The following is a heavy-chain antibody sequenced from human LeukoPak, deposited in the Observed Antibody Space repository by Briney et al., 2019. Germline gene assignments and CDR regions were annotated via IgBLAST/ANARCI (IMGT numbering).Heavy chain of an antibody. V-gene: IGHV3-7*05. J-gene: IGHJ4*02. CDR2: IEQDGSEK. CDR1: GFTFSSYG. Sequence: GRSLRLSCAASGFTFSSYGMHWVRQAPGKGLEWVANIEQDGSEKYYVDSAKGRFTISRDNAKNSLYLQMNSLRAEDTAVYYCASGVYAMDYWGQGTLVTVSS. D-gene: IGHD2-8*01. CDR3: ASGVYAMDY.